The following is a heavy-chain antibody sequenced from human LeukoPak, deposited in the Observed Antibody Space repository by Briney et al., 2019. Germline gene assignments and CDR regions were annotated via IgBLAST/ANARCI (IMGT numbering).Heavy chain of an antibody. CDR3: ARGDYELDY. J-gene: IGHJ4*02. Sequence: GGSLRLSCAASGFTFSSYEMNWVRQAPGKGLEWVSYISSSGSTIYYADSVKGRFTISGDNAKNSLYLQMNSLRAEDTAVYYCARGDYELDYWGQGTLVTVSS. D-gene: IGHD3-16*01. CDR2: ISSSGSTI. V-gene: IGHV3-48*03. CDR1: GFTFSSYE.